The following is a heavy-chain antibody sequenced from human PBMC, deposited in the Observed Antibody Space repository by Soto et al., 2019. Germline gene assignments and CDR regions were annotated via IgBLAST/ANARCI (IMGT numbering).Heavy chain of an antibody. J-gene: IGHJ6*02. D-gene: IGHD3-3*01. V-gene: IGHV1-18*01. CDR3: ATYYDYYFWSGYSRSIYYYYYGMDV. Sequence: ASVKVSCKASGYTFTSYGISWVRQAPGQGLEWMGWISAYNGNTNYAQKLQGRVTMTTDTSTSTAYMELRSLRSDDTAVYYCATYYDYYFWSGYSRSIYYYYYGMDVWGQGTTVTVSS. CDR1: GYTFTSYG. CDR2: ISAYNGNT.